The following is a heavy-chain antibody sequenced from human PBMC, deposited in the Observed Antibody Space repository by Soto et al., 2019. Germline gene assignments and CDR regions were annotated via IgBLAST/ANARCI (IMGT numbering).Heavy chain of an antibody. V-gene: IGHV3-74*01. J-gene: IGHJ5*02. CDR1: GFTFSSYW. CDR3: ARDHVVSRNWFNP. D-gene: IGHD2-21*01. Sequence: EVQLVESGGGLVQPGGSLRLSCAASGFTFSSYWMHWVRQAPGKGLVWVSRINSDGSSTSYEDSVKGRFTISRDNAKNTLDLQMNSLIDEDKAVYYCARDHVVSRNWFNPWGHGTLVTVSS. CDR2: INSDGSST.